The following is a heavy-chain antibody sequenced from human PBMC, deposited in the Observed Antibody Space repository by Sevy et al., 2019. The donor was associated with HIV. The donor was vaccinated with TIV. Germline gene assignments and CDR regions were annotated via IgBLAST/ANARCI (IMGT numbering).Heavy chain of an antibody. CDR3: ARTTVTTLSSARNNWFDP. Sequence: SETLSLTCTVSGDSINNGDYYWSWIRQHPGKGLEWIGKIYYTGTTYYNPSLKSRLRISVERSENTLSLSLRSVTAAXTAVYYCARTTVTTLSSARNNWFDPWGQGTLVTVSS. CDR2: IYYTGTT. V-gene: IGHV4-31*03. D-gene: IGHD4-4*01. J-gene: IGHJ5*02. CDR1: GDSINNGDYY.